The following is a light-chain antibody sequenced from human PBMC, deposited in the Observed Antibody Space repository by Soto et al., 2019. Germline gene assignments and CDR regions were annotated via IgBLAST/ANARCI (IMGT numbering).Light chain of an antibody. CDR3: NSYTSSSTHLYV. J-gene: IGLJ1*01. Sequence: QSALTQPASVSGSPGQSITISCTGTSSDVGGYNYVSWYQQHPGKAPKLMIYDVSNRPSGVSNRFSGSKSGNTASLTISGLQAEDEAEYYCNSYTSSSTHLYVFGTGTKLTVL. V-gene: IGLV2-14*01. CDR2: DVS. CDR1: SSDVGGYNY.